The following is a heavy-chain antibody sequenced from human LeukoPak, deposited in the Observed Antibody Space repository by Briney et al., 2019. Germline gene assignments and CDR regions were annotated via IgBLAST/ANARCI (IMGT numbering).Heavy chain of an antibody. J-gene: IGHJ4*02. CDR3: ARPAGGSSWHPLDY. CDR2: INHTGNT. D-gene: IGHD6-13*01. V-gene: IGHV4-34*01. Sequence: PSETLSLTCAVYGGSFSDYYWSWIRQPPGKGLEWIGEINHTGNTNYHPSLKSRVTISVDTSKNQFSLNLSSVTAADTAVYYCARPAGGSSWHPLDYWGQGTLVTVSS. CDR1: GGSFSDYY.